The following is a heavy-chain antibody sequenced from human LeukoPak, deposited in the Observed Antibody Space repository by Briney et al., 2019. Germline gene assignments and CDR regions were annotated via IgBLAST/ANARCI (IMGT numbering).Heavy chain of an antibody. D-gene: IGHD3-10*01. V-gene: IGHV3-9*03. CDR2: ISWSSNNI. J-gene: IGHJ4*02. Sequence: GGSLRLSCAGSGFSFENSAMHWVRQLPGKGLEWVSGISWSSNNIDYADSVKGRFTISRDNAKNSLYLQMNSLRPEDVALYYCVKDNGNGWLGEFAFDYWGQGTLVTVSS. CDR1: GFSFENSA. CDR3: VKDNGNGWLGEFAFDY.